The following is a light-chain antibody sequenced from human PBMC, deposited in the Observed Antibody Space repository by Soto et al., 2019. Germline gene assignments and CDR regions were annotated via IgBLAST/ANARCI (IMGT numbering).Light chain of an antibody. CDR2: GAS. J-gene: IGKJ1*01. CDR1: QSVRTN. CDR3: QQYFNWPLTWT. V-gene: IGKV3-15*01. Sequence: EVVLTQSPATLSVSAGGTVTLSCRASQSVRTNVAWYQQIPGQAPRLLVYGASTRATGVPARFNGSGSGIEYSLTITSLLSEDSAFYYCQQYFNWPLTWTFVPGTKVQIK.